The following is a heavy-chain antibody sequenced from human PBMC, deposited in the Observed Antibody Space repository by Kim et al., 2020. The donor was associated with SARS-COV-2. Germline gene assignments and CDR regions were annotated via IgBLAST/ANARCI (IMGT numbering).Heavy chain of an antibody. CDR1: GFTFSSYG. CDR2: ISYDGSNK. V-gene: IGHV3-30*18. D-gene: IGHD6-19*01. CDR3: AKELPPGYSSGWSDYYYGMDV. Sequence: GGSLRLSCAASGFTFSSYGMHWVRQAPGKGLEWVAVISYDGSNKYYADSVKGRFTISRDNSKNTLYLQMNSLRAEDTAVYYCAKELPPGYSSGWSDYYYGMDVWGQGDTVTVSS. J-gene: IGHJ6*02.